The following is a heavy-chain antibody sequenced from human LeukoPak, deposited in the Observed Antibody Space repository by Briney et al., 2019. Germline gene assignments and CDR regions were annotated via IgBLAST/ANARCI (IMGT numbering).Heavy chain of an antibody. CDR1: GFTFTTYT. J-gene: IGHJ6*02. Sequence: GGSLRLSCAASGFTFTTYTMSWVRQAPGKGLAWVSAISGSGGTTYYADSVKGRFTISRDNSKNTLYLQMNSLRAEDTAVYYCARDWQYYYDSSGYYYYYSMDVWGQGTTVTVSS. D-gene: IGHD3-22*01. CDR2: ISGSGGTT. V-gene: IGHV3-23*01. CDR3: ARDWQYYYDSSGYYYYYSMDV.